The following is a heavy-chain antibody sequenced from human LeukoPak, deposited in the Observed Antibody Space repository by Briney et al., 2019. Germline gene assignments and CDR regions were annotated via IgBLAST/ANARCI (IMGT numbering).Heavy chain of an antibody. V-gene: IGHV4-59*01. CDR2: TYDSGSS. J-gene: IGHJ4*02. CDR3: ARVWASSWYYFDF. Sequence: PSETLSLTCAVSGGFMRNYYWSWIRQPPGKGLEWIGYTYDSGSSSYNPSLRSRVSISIDTSKNQFSLNLSSVTAADTAVYYCARVWASSWYYFDFWGQGALVTVSS. D-gene: IGHD2-2*01. CDR1: GGFMRNYY.